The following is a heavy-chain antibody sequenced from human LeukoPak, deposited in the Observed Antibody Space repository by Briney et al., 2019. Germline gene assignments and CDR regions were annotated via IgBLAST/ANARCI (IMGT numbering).Heavy chain of an antibody. Sequence: ASVKVSCKASGYDFPAYYIHWVRQAPGKGLEWMGWINHNSGGTKYAQKFQGRVTMTRDTSISTAYMELSGLMSDDAAVYYCARDRGNYYGSGSYYTPWGQGTLVTVSS. D-gene: IGHD3-10*01. J-gene: IGHJ5*02. CDR2: INHNSGGT. CDR1: GYDFPAYY. V-gene: IGHV1-2*02. CDR3: ARDRGNYYGSGSYYTP.